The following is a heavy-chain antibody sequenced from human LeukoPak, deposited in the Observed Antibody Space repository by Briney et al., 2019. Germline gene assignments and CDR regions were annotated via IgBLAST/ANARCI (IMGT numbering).Heavy chain of an antibody. CDR2: ISGSGGST. Sequence: GGSLRLSCAASGFTSSTYWMHWVRQAPGKGLEWVSAISGSGGSTYYADSVKGRFTISRDNSKNTLYLQMNSLRAEDTAVYYCAKGPPGSGWYRPHFDYWGQGTLVTVSS. CDR3: AKGPPGSGWYRPHFDY. D-gene: IGHD6-19*01. CDR1: GFTSSTYW. V-gene: IGHV3-23*01. J-gene: IGHJ4*02.